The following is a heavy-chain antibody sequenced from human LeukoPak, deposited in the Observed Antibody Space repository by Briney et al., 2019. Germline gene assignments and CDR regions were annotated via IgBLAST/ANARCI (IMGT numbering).Heavy chain of an antibody. D-gene: IGHD3-22*01. J-gene: IGHJ4*02. V-gene: IGHV3-9*01. CDR3: AKDIRWYDSSGQFDY. CDR1: GFTFGDYA. Sequence: GGSLRLSCAASGFTFGDYAMHWVRQAPGKGLEWVSGISWNSGSIGYADSVKGRFTISRDNAKNSLYLQMNSLRAEDTALYYCAKDIRWYDSSGQFDYWGQGTLVTVSS. CDR2: ISWNSGSI.